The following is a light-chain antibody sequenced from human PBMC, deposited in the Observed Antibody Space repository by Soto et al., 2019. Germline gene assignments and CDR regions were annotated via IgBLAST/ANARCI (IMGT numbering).Light chain of an antibody. CDR3: QQYYDWPTWT. CDR2: GAS. CDR1: QSVTNN. Sequence: ETVMTQSPATVSVSPGXRVTLSCRASQSVTNNLAWYQQKPGQAPRLLIYGASSRATGVPARFTGSGSGTEFTLTVSSLQSEDFGIYYCQQYYDWPTWTFGQGTRLDTK. J-gene: IGKJ5*01. V-gene: IGKV3-15*01.